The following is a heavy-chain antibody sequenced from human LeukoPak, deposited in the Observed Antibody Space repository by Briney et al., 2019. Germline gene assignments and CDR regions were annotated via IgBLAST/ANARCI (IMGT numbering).Heavy chain of an antibody. J-gene: IGHJ4*02. CDR2: INHSGST. D-gene: IGHD2-21*02. CDR3: ARQVITGGCGGDCYGTIDY. CDR1: GGSFSGYY. Sequence: SETLSLTCAVYGGSFSGYYWSWIHQPPGKGLEWIGEINHSGSTNYNPSLKSRVTISVDTSKNQFSLKLSSVTAAGTAVYYCARQVITGGCGGDCYGTIDYWGQGTLVTASS. V-gene: IGHV4-34*01.